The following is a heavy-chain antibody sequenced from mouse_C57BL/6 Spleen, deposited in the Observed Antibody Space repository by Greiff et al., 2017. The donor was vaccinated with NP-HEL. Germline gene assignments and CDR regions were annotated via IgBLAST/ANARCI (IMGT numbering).Heavy chain of an antibody. V-gene: IGHV1-22*01. J-gene: IGHJ1*03. CDR1: GYTFTDYN. D-gene: IGHD3-3*01. Sequence: EVKLQESGPELVKPGASVKMSCKASGYTFTDYNMHWVKQSHGKSLEWIGYINPNNGGTSYNQKFKGKATLTVNKSSSTAYMELRSLTSEDSAVYYCAREEGRGGWYFDVWGTGTTVTVSS. CDR2: INPNNGGT. CDR3: AREEGRGGWYFDV.